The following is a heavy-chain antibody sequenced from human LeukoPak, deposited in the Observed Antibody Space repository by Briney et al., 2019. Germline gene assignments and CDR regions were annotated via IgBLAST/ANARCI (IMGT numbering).Heavy chain of an antibody. D-gene: IGHD2-2*02. J-gene: IGHJ6*03. CDR1: GYTFIGYY. Sequence: ASVKVSCKAFGYTFIGYYMHWVRQAPGQGLEWMGGIIPIFGTANYAQKFQGRVTITTDESTSTAYMELSSLRSEDTAVYYCARVLVVPAAIGRYYYYMDVWGKGTTVTVSS. V-gene: IGHV1-69*05. CDR2: IIPIFGTA. CDR3: ARVLVVPAAIGRYYYYMDV.